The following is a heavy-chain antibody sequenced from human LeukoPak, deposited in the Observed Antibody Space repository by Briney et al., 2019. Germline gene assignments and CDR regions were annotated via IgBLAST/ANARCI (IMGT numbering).Heavy chain of an antibody. CDR2: IYYSGST. CDR3: ARRITMVRGVIKDAFDI. J-gene: IGHJ3*02. CDR1: GGSISSYY. D-gene: IGHD3-10*01. Sequence: TSETLSLTCTVSGGSISSYYWSWIRQPPGKGLEWIGYIYYSGSTNYNPSLKSRVTISVDTPKNQFSLKLSSVTAADTAVYYCARRITMVRGVIKDAFDIWGQGTMVTVSS. V-gene: IGHV4-59*08.